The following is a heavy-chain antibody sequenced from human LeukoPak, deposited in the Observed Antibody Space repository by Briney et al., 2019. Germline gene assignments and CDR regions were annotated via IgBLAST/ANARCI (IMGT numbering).Heavy chain of an antibody. CDR3: ARPRYYDSSGYYPYYFDY. CDR2: IYPGDSDT. CDR1: GYSFTSYW. J-gene: IGHJ4*02. Sequence: GESLQISCKGSGYSFTSYWIGWVRQMPGKGLEWMGIIYPGDSDTRYSPSFQGQVTISADKSISTAYLQWSSLKASDTAMYYCARPRYYDSSGYYPYYFDYWGQGTLVTVSS. D-gene: IGHD3-22*01. V-gene: IGHV5-51*01.